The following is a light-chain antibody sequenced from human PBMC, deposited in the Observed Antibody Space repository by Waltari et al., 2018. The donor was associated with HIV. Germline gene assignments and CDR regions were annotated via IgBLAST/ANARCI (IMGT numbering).Light chain of an antibody. CDR3: QAWDSTHVV. Sequence: SYELTQPPSVSVSPGQTASITCSGDKLGDKYACWYQQKPGQSPVLVIYQDSKRPSGIPERFSGSNSWNTATLTISGTQAMDEADYYCQAWDSTHVVFGGGTKLTVL. J-gene: IGLJ2*01. CDR1: KLGDKY. V-gene: IGLV3-1*01. CDR2: QDS.